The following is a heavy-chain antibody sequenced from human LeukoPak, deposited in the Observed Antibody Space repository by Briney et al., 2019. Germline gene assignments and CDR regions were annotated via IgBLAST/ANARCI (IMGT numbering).Heavy chain of an antibody. J-gene: IGHJ4*02. CDR1: GGSFSGYY. V-gene: IGHV4-34*01. CDR3: ARFPMVRGVIAFDY. Sequence: SETLSLTCAVYGGSFSGYYWSWIRQPPGKGLEGIGEINHSGSTNYNPSLMSRLTISVDTSKNQFSLKLSSVTAADTAVYYCARFPMVRGVIAFDYWGQGTLVTVYS. D-gene: IGHD3-10*01. CDR2: INHSGST.